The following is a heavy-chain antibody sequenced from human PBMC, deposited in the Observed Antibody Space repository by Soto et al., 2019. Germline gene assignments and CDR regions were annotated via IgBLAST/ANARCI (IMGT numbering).Heavy chain of an antibody. CDR1: GFTFSDYG. J-gene: IGHJ4*02. V-gene: IGHV3-33*01. Sequence: QVQLVESGGGVVQPGRSLRLSCVMSGFTFSDYGMHWVRQAPGKGLEWVAVMWYDGSNEFYADSVKGRFTISRDNSKNTLYLQMHSLRTDDTAVYYCGSDRLDRVWIPGIDDWGQGIRVTVSS. D-gene: IGHD5-18*01. CDR3: GSDRLDRVWIPGIDD. CDR2: MWYDGSNE.